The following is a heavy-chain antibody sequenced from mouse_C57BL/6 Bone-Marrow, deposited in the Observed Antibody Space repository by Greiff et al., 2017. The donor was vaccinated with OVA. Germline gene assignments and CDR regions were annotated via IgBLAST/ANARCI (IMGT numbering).Heavy chain of an antibody. V-gene: IGHV1-15*01. D-gene: IGHD2-1*01. CDR1: GYTFTDYE. CDR2: IDPETGGT. CDR3: TRGSYYGNYVDY. Sequence: QVQLQQSGAELVRPGASVTLSCKASGYTFTDYEMHWVKQTPVHGLEWIGAIDPETGGTAYNQKFKGKAILTADKSSSTAYMELRSLTSEDSAVYYCTRGSYYGNYVDYWGQGTTLTVSS. J-gene: IGHJ2*01.